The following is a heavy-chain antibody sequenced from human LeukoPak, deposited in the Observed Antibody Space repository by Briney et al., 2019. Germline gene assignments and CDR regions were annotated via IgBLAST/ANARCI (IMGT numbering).Heavy chain of an antibody. Sequence: GGSLRLSCAASGFTFSSYEMNWVRQAPGKGLEWVSYISSSGSTIYYADSVKGRSTISRDNAKNSLYLQMNSLRAEDTAVYYCARARGQLWDLIDYWGQGTLVTVSS. CDR3: ARARGQLWDLIDY. V-gene: IGHV3-48*03. CDR1: GFTFSSYE. D-gene: IGHD5-18*01. J-gene: IGHJ4*02. CDR2: ISSSGSTI.